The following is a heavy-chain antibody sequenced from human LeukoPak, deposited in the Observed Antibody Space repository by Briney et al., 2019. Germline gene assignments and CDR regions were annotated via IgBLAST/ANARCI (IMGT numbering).Heavy chain of an antibody. CDR2: IIPSFGKT. D-gene: IGHD3-22*01. CDR3: AREKSSGSAFYFDY. V-gene: IGHV1-69*13. J-gene: IGHJ4*02. Sequence: SVKVSCKASGGSFSTYGFNWVRQAPGQGLEWMGGIIPSFGKTNYAQKFQGRVTITADESTSTAYMELSSLRSDDTAVYYCAREKSSGSAFYFDYWGQGTLVTVSS. CDR1: GGSFSTYG.